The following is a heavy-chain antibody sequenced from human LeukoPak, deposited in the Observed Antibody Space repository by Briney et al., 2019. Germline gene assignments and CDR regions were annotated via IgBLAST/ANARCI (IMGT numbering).Heavy chain of an antibody. J-gene: IGHJ4*02. CDR3: ARHYYYDSSGYYYPFDY. V-gene: IGHV1-18*01. D-gene: IGHD3-22*01. Sequence: QKLQGRVTMTTDTSTSTAYVELKSLRSDDTAVYYCARHYYYDSSGYYYPFDYWGQGTLVTVSS.